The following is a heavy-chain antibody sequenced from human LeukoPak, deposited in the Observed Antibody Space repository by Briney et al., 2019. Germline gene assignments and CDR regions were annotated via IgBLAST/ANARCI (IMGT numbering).Heavy chain of an antibody. J-gene: IGHJ4*02. CDR2: IYYTGST. V-gene: IGHV4-59*08. D-gene: IGHD2-2*01. CDR3: ARLPGYCISTSCYGDYSFDY. CDR1: GGSISGYY. Sequence: SETLSLTCAVSGGSISGYYWNWIRQPPGKGLEWIGNIYYTGSTYYDPSLKSRVTISVDTSKNQFSLKLNSVTAADTAVHYCARLPGYCISTSCYGDYSFDYWGQGTLVTVSS.